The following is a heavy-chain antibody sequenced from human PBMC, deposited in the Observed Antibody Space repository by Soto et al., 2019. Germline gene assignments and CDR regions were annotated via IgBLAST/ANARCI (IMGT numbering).Heavy chain of an antibody. CDR2: IYSSGTT. V-gene: IGHV4-31*02. Sequence: TXSRTWPDSGVSISSCGYSCNWIRQHPGKGLVWIGYIYSSGTTYYNPSLRSRLTISIDTSQNLFSLKLSSVTAADTAVYFCAREEPVRLERRFDYWGHGTLVTVSS. CDR1: GVSISSCGYS. J-gene: IGHJ5*01. CDR3: AREEPVRLERRFDY. D-gene: IGHD6-6*01.